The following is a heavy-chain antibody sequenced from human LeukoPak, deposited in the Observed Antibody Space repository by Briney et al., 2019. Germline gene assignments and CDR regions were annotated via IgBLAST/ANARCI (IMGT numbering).Heavy chain of an antibody. CDR2: ISGSGGST. D-gene: IGHD1-1*01. V-gene: IGHV3-23*01. CDR3: AKDSAGIQQDY. Sequence: GGSLRLSCAASGFTFSNYGMHWVRQAPGKGLEWVSAISGSGGSTYYADSVKGRFTISRDNSKNTLYLQMNSLRAEDTAVYYCAKDSAGIQQDYWGQGTLVTVSS. J-gene: IGHJ4*02. CDR1: GFTFSNYG.